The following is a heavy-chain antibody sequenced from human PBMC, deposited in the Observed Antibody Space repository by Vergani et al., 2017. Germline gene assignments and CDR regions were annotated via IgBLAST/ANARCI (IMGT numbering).Heavy chain of an antibody. Sequence: QVQLQESGPGLVKPSKTLSLTCTVSVGSISSGDYYWSWIRKPPGKGLEWFGYFSYRGSTYYNPSLKSRVTISVDTSKNQFSLKLSSVTAADTAVYYCARSLNMSGYYPQYYFDYGGQGTLVTVSS. D-gene: IGHD3-3*01. CDR2: FSYRGST. CDR3: ARSLNMSGYYPQYYFDY. J-gene: IGHJ4*02. CDR1: VGSISSGDYY. V-gene: IGHV4-30-4*01.